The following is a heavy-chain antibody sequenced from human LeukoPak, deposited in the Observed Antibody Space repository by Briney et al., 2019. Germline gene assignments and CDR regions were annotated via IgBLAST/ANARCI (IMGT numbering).Heavy chain of an antibody. V-gene: IGHV3-23*01. CDR2: IYGSGVSI. D-gene: IGHD1-26*01. CDR1: GFTFKSYV. J-gene: IGHJ4*02. CDR3: AKDLGWELPAEAY. Sequence: GGSLRLSCVASGFTFKSYVMNWVRQAQGKGLEWLATIYGSGVSISYADSVKGRFTISRDNSNNTLYLQMNSLRAEDTAMYYCAKDLGWELPAEAYWGQGILVTVSS.